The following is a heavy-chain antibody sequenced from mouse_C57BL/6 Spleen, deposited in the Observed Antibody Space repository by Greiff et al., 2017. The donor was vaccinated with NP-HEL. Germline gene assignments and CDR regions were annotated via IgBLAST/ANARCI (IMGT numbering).Heavy chain of an antibody. J-gene: IGHJ2*01. V-gene: IGHV1-64*01. CDR3: AREGVVAGGYFDY. D-gene: IGHD1-1*01. CDR2: IHPNSGST. CDR1: GYTFTSYW. Sequence: QVQLKQPGAELVKPGASVKLSCKASGYTFTSYWMHWVKQRPGQGLEWIGMIHPNSGSTNYNEKFKSKATLTVAKSSSTAYMQLSSLTSEDSAVYYCAREGVVAGGYFDYWGQGTTLTVSS.